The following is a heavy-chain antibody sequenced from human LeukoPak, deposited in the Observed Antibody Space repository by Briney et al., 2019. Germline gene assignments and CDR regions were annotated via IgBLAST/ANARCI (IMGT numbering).Heavy chain of an antibody. CDR1: GYTFTSYY. Sequence: GASVKVSCKASGYTFTSYYMHWVRQAPGQGLEWMGIINPSGGSTSYAQKFQGRVTMTRDMSTSTVYMELSSLRSEDTAVYYCARVAGCGYYGSGHDYWGQGTLVTVSS. D-gene: IGHD3-10*01. J-gene: IGHJ4*02. V-gene: IGHV1-46*01. CDR2: INPSGGST. CDR3: ARVAGCGYYGSGHDY.